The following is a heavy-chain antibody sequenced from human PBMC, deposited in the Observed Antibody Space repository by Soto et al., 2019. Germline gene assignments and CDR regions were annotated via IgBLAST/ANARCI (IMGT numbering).Heavy chain of an antibody. J-gene: IGHJ6*02. Sequence: ASVKVSCKASGYTFTSYAMHWVRQAPGQRLEWMGWINAGNGNTKYSQKFQGRVTITRDTSASTAYMELSSLRSEDTAVYYCARVQQSYYDILTGYTDYYYGMDVWGQGTTVTVSS. CDR1: GYTFTSYA. V-gene: IGHV1-3*01. CDR3: ARVQQSYYDILTGYTDYYYGMDV. CDR2: INAGNGNT. D-gene: IGHD3-9*01.